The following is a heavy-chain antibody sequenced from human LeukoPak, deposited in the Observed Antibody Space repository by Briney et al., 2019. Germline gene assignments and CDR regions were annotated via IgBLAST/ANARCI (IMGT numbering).Heavy chain of an antibody. V-gene: IGHV3-23*01. Sequence: PPGRSLRLSCAASGFTFSSYAMHWVRQAPGKGLEWVSAISGSGGSTYYADSVKGRFTISRDNSKNTLYLQMNSLRAEDTAVYYCARAPVGATTLGYFQHWGQGTLVTVSS. D-gene: IGHD1-26*01. CDR2: ISGSGGST. CDR3: ARAPVGATTLGYFQH. J-gene: IGHJ1*01. CDR1: GFTFSSYA.